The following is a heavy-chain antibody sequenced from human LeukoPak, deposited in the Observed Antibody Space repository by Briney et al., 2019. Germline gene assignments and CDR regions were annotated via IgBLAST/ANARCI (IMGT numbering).Heavy chain of an antibody. V-gene: IGHV3-7*03. CDR2: IKQDGSEK. D-gene: IGHD2-2*01. Sequence: YPGGSLRLSCAASGFTFSSYWMSWVRQAPGKGLEWVANIKQDGSEKYYVDSVKGRFTISRDNAKNSLYLQMNSLRAEDTAVYYCARDTKDIVVVPAARYYYYYYMDVWGKGTTVTISS. J-gene: IGHJ6*03. CDR3: ARDTKDIVVVPAARYYYYYYMDV. CDR1: GFTFSSYW.